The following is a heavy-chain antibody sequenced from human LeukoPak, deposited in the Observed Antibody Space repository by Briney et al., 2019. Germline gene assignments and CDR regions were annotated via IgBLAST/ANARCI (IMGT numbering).Heavy chain of an antibody. CDR3: ARDYIGGSY. Sequence: GGSLRLSCAASGFTFGYHWMHWVRQVPGKGLVWVSRIDGGGSTINYADSVKGRFTISRDNAKNSLYLQMNSLRAEDTAVYYCARDYIGGSYWGQGTLVTVSS. CDR1: GFTFGYHW. J-gene: IGHJ4*02. V-gene: IGHV3-74*01. D-gene: IGHD2-15*01. CDR2: IDGGGSTI.